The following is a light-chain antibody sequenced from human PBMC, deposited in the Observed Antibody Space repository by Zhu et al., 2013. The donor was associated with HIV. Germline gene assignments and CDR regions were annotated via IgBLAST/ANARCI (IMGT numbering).Light chain of an antibody. CDR1: QSVSSN. Sequence: EIVMTQSPATLSVSPGERVTLSCRASQSVSSNLAWYQQKPGQAPRLLIYGASTRATGIPARFSGSGSGTEFTLTISSLQSEDFEVYYCQQYGSSPPFTFGPGTKVDIK. V-gene: IGKV3-15*01. CDR3: QQYGSSPPFT. CDR2: GAS. J-gene: IGKJ3*01.